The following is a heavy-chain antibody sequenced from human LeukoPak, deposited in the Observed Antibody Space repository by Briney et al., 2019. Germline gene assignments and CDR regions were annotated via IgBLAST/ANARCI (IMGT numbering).Heavy chain of an antibody. Sequence: GGSLRLSCAASGFAFHNYAMNWVRQAPGKGLEWVSGISTTGDNAYYTDSVKGRFTISRDNSKNMLYLQVNSLRAADTAVYYCARYYPPFDYWGQGTLVTVSS. CDR3: ARYYPPFDY. CDR1: GFAFHNYA. V-gene: IGHV3-23*01. CDR2: ISTTGDNA. J-gene: IGHJ4*02. D-gene: IGHD2/OR15-2a*01.